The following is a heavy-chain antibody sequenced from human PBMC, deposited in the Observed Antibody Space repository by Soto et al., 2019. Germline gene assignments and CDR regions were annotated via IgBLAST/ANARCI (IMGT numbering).Heavy chain of an antibody. CDR3: ARRAETNGWNGFGADRYYFDF. D-gene: IGHD1-1*01. CDR1: GYTFTSYD. CDR2: MNPNTGNS. V-gene: IGHV1-8*01. J-gene: IGHJ4*02. Sequence: ASVKVSCKASGYTFTSYDIYWVRQATGQGLEWMGWMNPNTGNSGYAQKFQGRVTVTSDTSINTVHMELSSLRSEDTAVYYCARRAETNGWNGFGADRYYFDFWGQGTLVTVSS.